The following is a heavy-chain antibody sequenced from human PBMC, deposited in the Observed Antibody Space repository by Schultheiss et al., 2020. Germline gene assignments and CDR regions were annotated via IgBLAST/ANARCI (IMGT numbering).Heavy chain of an antibody. CDR1: GGSISSGGYY. V-gene: IGHV4-31*01. CDR3: ACIRRVGYDFWSGSFDY. CDR2: IYHSGST. D-gene: IGHD3-3*01. J-gene: IGHJ4*02. Sequence: SETLSLTCTVSGGSISSGGYYWSWIRPHPGQGLEWIGYIYHSGSTYYNPSIKILVTIAVDTSKNQFSLKLGTVTAADTAVYYCACIRRVGYDFWSGSFDYWGQGTLVTVSS.